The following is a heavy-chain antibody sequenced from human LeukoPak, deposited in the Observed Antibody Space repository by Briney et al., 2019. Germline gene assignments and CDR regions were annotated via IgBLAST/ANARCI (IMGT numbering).Heavy chain of an antibody. V-gene: IGHV4-39*01. D-gene: IGHD3-22*01. CDR3: ARHVRRRSMIVVVITDYFDY. CDR1: GGSISSSSYY. Sequence: PSETLSLTCTVSGGSISSSSYYWGWIRQPPGKGLEWIGSIYYSGSTYYNPSLKSRVTISVDTSKNQFSLKLSSVTAADTAVYYCARHVRRRSMIVVVITDYFDYWGQGTLVTVSS. J-gene: IGHJ4*02. CDR2: IYYSGST.